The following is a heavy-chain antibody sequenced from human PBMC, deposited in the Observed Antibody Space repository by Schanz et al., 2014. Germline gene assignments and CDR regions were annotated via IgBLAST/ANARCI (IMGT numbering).Heavy chain of an antibody. V-gene: IGHV3-23*01. D-gene: IGHD3-22*01. CDR3: AKDGRLPYYGTGSDFDY. Sequence: EVHLLESGGGLVQPGRSLRLSCVASGFSFSSYTMSWVRQAPGKGLEWVSAINGNGGITYYADPVKGRFTISRDNLKNTVYLQMNSLRAGDTAVYYCAKDGRLPYYGTGSDFDYWGQGTLXTVSS. J-gene: IGHJ4*02. CDR1: GFSFSSYT. CDR2: INGNGGIT.